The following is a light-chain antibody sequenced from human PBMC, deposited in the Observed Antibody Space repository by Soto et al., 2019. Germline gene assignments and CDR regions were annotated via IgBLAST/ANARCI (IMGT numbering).Light chain of an antibody. J-gene: IGLJ3*02. V-gene: IGLV2-14*01. CDR2: EVT. CDR3: SSYTRSSRPV. CDR1: SSDVGGYDR. Sequence: QSALTQPPSASGSPGQSVTISCTGTSSDVGGYDRVSWFQQHPGKAPKLIIYEVTNRPSGVSSRFSGSKSGDTASLTISGLQAEDEADYYCSSYTRSSRPVFGVGTKLTVL.